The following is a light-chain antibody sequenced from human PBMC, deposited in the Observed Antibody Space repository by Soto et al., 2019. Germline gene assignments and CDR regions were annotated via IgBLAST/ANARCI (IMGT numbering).Light chain of an antibody. CDR3: TPYTRTIPSV. CDR1: SNDVGGYNY. Sequence: QSVLTQPASVSWSPGQSITISCTGSSNDVGGYNYVSWYQQHPGQAPKLIIYEVSDRPSGVSPRFSGSKSGNTASLTISGLQVEDEADYFCTPYTRTIPSVFGSGPKATVL. CDR2: EVS. J-gene: IGLJ1*01. V-gene: IGLV2-14*01.